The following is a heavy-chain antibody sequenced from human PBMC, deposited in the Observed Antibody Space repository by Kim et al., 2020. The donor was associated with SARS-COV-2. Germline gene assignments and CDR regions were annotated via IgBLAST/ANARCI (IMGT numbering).Heavy chain of an antibody. D-gene: IGHD2-21*01. Sequence: GGSLILSCTTSGFTFTGHAMSWVRQAPGKGLEWVSSIDGSDGTTYYVDSVRGRFTISRDDSKNTLYLQMSALRGDDTAVYYCMKGGWGWIWDHWGQGTLV. CDR1: GFTFTGHA. V-gene: IGHV3-23*01. CDR2: IDGSDGTT. J-gene: IGHJ4*02. CDR3: MKGGWGWIWDH.